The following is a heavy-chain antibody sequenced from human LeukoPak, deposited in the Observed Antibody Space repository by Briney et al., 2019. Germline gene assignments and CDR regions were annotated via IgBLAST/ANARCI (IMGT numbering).Heavy chain of an antibody. J-gene: IGHJ6*02. Sequence: GRSLRLSCAVSGFIFSSYWMHWVRQAPGKGLVWVARINSDGSSTNYADSVKGRFTISRDNAKNTLSLQMNSLRAEDTAVYYCARAQYYDSTTAGGMDVWGQGTTVTVSS. CDR3: ARAQYYDSTTAGGMDV. D-gene: IGHD3-22*01. V-gene: IGHV3-74*01. CDR2: INSDGSST. CDR1: GFIFSSYW.